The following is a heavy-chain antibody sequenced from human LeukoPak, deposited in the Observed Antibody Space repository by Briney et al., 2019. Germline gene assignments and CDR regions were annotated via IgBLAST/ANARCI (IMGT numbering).Heavy chain of an antibody. Sequence: SETLSLTCTVSGGSISSYYWSWIRPPPGKGLEGIGYIYYSGSTNYNPSRKSRVTISVDTSKNQFSLKLSSVTAADTAVYYCARVGELSYYYMDVWGKGTTVTVSS. D-gene: IGHD3-16*01. CDR1: GGSISSYY. V-gene: IGHV4-59*01. J-gene: IGHJ6*03. CDR3: ARVGELSYYYMDV. CDR2: IYYSGST.